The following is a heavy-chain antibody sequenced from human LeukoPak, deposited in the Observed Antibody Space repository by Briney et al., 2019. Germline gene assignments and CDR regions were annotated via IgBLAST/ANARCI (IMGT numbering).Heavy chain of an antibody. CDR1: GFTSSAYT. Sequence: RGSLRLSCAASGFTSSAYTMNWVRQAPGKGLEWVSSISSSSTYIYYADSMKGRFTISRDNAKNSLYLQMNSLRAEDTAEYYCARGGWIVFDNWGQGTLVTVSS. CDR2: ISSSSTYI. V-gene: IGHV3-21*01. CDR3: ARGGWIVFDN. D-gene: IGHD5-12*01. J-gene: IGHJ4*02.